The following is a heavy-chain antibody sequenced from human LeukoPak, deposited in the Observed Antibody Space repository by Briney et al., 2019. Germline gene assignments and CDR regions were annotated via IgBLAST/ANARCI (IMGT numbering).Heavy chain of an antibody. Sequence: GGSLRLSCAASGFTFSSYSMNWVRQTPGEGLEWVSFISSSSSTIYYADSVKGRFTISRDNAKNSLYLQMNSLRAEDTAVYYCARDRGGSYSAIDYWGQGTLVTVSS. CDR1: GFTFSSYS. D-gene: IGHD1-26*01. CDR3: ARDRGGSYSAIDY. CDR2: ISSSSSTI. J-gene: IGHJ4*02. V-gene: IGHV3-48*04.